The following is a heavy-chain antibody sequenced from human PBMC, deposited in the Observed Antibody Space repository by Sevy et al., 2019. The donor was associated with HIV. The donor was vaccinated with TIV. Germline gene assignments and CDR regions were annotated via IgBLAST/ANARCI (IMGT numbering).Heavy chain of an antibody. D-gene: IGHD3-10*01. CDR1: GGTFSTYS. V-gene: IGHV1-69*13. CDR3: AREQGVRGVIQANYFDP. J-gene: IGHJ5*02. Sequence: ASVKVSCKSSGGTFSTYSINWVRQAPGQGLEWMGMIIPIFGTANYAQRFQGRVTITADESTSTAYMELTSLRSEDTAVYYCAREQGVRGVIQANYFDPWRQGTLVTVSS. CDR2: IIPIFGTA.